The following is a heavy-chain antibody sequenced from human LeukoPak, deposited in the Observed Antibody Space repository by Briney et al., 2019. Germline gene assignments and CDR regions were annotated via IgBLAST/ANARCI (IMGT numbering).Heavy chain of an antibody. CDR3: ATQDTAMVDY. CDR2: IYYSGST. J-gene: IGHJ4*02. D-gene: IGHD5-18*01. CDR1: GGSISSYY. V-gene: IGHV4-59*01. Sequence: PSETLSLTCTVSGGSISSYYWSWIRQPPGKGLEWIGYIYYSGSTNYNPSLKSRVTISVDTSKTQFSLKLSSVTAADTAVYYCATQDTAMVDYWGQGTLVTVSS.